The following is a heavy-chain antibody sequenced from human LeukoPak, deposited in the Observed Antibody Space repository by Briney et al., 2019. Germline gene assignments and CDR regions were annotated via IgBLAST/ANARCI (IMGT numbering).Heavy chain of an antibody. V-gene: IGHV4-34*01. CDR1: GGSFSGYY. CDR3: ARHRKYYYMDV. J-gene: IGHJ6*03. CDR2: INHSGST. Sequence: PSETLSLTCAVYGGSFSGYYWSWIRQPPGKGLEWIGEINHSGSTNYNPSLKSRVTISLDTSTNQFSLNLRSVTAADTAVYYCARHRKYYYMDVWGKGTTVTVSS.